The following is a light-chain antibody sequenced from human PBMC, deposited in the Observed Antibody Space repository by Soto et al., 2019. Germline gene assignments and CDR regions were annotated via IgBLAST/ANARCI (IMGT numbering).Light chain of an antibody. J-gene: IGKJ1*01. CDR3: QQYGSSRP. CDR1: QSVSSSY. Sequence: EIVLTQSPGTLSLSPGERATLSCRASQSVSSSYLAWYQQKPGQAPRLLFYGASSRATGIPDRFSGSGSGTDLTLTISRLEPEDFAVYYCQQYGSSRPFGQGTKVEIK. CDR2: GAS. V-gene: IGKV3-20*01.